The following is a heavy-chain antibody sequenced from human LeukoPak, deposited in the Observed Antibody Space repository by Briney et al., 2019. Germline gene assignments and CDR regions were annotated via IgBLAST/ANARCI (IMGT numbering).Heavy chain of an antibody. D-gene: IGHD3-22*01. CDR1: GFTFRNYG. J-gene: IGHJ6*02. Sequence: GGSLRLSCAASGFTFRNYGMHWVRQAPGKGLKWVAVVSYDGVVKRYADSVKGRFIISRENSKKTLYLQMNSLRPEDTAVYYCAKDRVIFDYYGMAVWGQGTTVTVS. V-gene: IGHV3-30*18. CDR3: AKDRVIFDYYGMAV. CDR2: VSYDGVVK.